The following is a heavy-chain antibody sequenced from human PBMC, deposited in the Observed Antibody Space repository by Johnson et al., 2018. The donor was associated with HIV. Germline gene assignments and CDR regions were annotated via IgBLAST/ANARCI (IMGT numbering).Heavy chain of an antibody. D-gene: IGHD2-21*02. Sequence: VQLVESGGGLVQPGGSLRLSCAASGFTFSSYAMSWVRQAPGKGLEWVSAISGSGGSTYYADSVKGRFTISRDNSKNTLSRQMNSMRAEDTAVYYCAKDRVVTNDAFDIWGQGTMVTVSS. CDR3: AKDRVVTNDAFDI. V-gene: IGHV3-23*04. J-gene: IGHJ3*02. CDR2: ISGSGGST. CDR1: GFTFSSYA.